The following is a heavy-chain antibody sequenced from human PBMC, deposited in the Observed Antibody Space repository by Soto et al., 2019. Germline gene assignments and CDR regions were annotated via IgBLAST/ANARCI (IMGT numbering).Heavy chain of an antibody. J-gene: IGHJ4*02. CDR1: GFTFSSYG. Sequence: QVQLVESGGGVVQPGRSLRLSCAASGFTFSSYGMHWVRQAPGKGLEWVAVISYDGSNKYYADSVKGRFTSSRDNSKNTLYLQMNSLRAEDTAVYYCARGIDYWGQGTLVTVSS. D-gene: IGHD6-13*01. CDR2: ISYDGSNK. V-gene: IGHV3-30*03. CDR3: ARGIDY.